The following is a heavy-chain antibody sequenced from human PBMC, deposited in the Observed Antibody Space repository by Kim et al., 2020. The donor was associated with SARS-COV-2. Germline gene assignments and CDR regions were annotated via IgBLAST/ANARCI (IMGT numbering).Heavy chain of an antibody. CDR3: ERAWGGYSYNYYFDY. J-gene: IGHJ4*02. D-gene: IGHD5-18*01. CDR2: ISSSSSTI. CDR1: GFTFSSYS. V-gene: IGHV3-48*02. Sequence: GGSLRLSCAASGFTFSSYSMNWVRQAPGKGLEWVSYISSSSSTIYYADSVKGRFTISRDNAKNSLYLQMNSLRDEDTAVYYCERAWGGYSYNYYFDYWGQGTLVTVSS.